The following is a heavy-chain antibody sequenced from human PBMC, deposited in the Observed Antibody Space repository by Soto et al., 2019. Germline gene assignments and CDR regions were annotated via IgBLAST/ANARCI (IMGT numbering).Heavy chain of an antibody. CDR1: GGSISSSNW. V-gene: IGHV4-4*02. Sequence: QVQLQESGPGLVKPSGTLSLTCAVSGGSISSSNWWSWVRQPPGKGLEWIGEIYHSGSTNYNPSLKSRVTISVDKSKNQFSMRLSSVTAADTAVYYCARSLLSNSGYYHFDYWGQGTLVTVSS. CDR2: IYHSGST. CDR3: ARSLLSNSGYYHFDY. D-gene: IGHD3-22*01. J-gene: IGHJ4*02.